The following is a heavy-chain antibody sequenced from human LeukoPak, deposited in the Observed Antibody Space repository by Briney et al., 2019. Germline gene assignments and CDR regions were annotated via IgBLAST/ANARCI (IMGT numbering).Heavy chain of an antibody. V-gene: IGHV4-59*01. CDR1: GGSLSSYY. CDR2: IYYSGST. CDR3: ARGSSLIAAAGIIDY. D-gene: IGHD6-13*01. J-gene: IGHJ4*02. Sequence: SETLSLTCTVSGGSLSSYYWSWIRQPPGKGLEWIGYIYYSGSTNYNPSLMGRVTISVDTSKNQFSLKLSSVTAADTAVYYCARGSSLIAAAGIIDYWGQGTLVTVSS.